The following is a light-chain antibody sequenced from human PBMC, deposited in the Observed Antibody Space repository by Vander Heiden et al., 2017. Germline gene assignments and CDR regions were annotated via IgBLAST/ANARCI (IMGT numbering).Light chain of an antibody. CDR1: QSISSY. CDR2: DAS. Sequence: DIEMTQSLSSVSASVGDRDTITRRASQSISSYLNWYQQKPGKAPKLLIYDASSFQNGVPSRFSSSGSGTAFTLTISSRQPEDFAAYYCQQNYCTPPGTFGQGTKVEIK. V-gene: IGKV1-39*01. CDR3: QQNYCTPPGT. J-gene: IGKJ1*01.